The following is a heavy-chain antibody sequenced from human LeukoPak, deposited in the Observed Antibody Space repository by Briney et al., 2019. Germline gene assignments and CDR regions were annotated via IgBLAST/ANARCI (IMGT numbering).Heavy chain of an antibody. D-gene: IGHD1-26*01. V-gene: IGHV1-8*01. J-gene: IGHJ3*02. CDR3: ARVVGAKRGPAFDI. CDR1: AYTFTTSD. Sequence: ASVKVSCKASAYTFTTSDINWVRQAAGQGLEWMGWMNPSSGHAGYAQRFQGRVTMTRNTSISTAYMELSSLRSDDTAVYYCARVVGAKRGPAFDIWGQGTMVTVSS. CDR2: MNPSSGHA.